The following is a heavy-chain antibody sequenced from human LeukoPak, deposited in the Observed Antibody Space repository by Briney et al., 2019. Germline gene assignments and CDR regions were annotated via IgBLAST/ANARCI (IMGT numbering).Heavy chain of an antibody. Sequence: NTPGTLSLTCAVSGGSISSSNWWSWVRQPPGKGLEWIGEIYHSGSTNYNPSLKSRVTISVDTSKNQFSLKLSSVTAADTAVYYCASSRAGLRDGYPYYYYYYMDVWGKGTTVTISS. V-gene: IGHV4-4*03. CDR1: GGSISSSNW. D-gene: IGHD5-24*01. J-gene: IGHJ6*03. CDR3: ASSRAGLRDGYPYYYYYYMDV. CDR2: IYHSGST.